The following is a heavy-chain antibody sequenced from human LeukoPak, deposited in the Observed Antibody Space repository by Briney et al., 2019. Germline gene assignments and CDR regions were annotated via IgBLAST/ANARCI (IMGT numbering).Heavy chain of an antibody. D-gene: IGHD3-10*01. CDR3: ARAGRIITSGIDY. V-gene: IGHV4-38-2*01. Sequence: PSETLSLTCGVSGYSISRGYYWAWIRQPPGKGLEWIGTIYHTGSTYYTPSLGSRVTISVDTSKNKFSLNLNSVTAADTAVYYCARAGRIITSGIDYWGQGALVTVSP. CDR2: IYHTGST. CDR1: GYSISRGYY. J-gene: IGHJ4*02.